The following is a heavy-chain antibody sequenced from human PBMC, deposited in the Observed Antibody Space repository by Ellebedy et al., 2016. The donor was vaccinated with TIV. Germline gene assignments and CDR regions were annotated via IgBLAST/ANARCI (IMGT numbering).Heavy chain of an antibody. CDR2: IDPSDSST. J-gene: IGHJ6*02. V-gene: IGHV5-10-1*01. Sequence: GESLKISCTGSGYRFTTYWITWVRQMPGKGLEWMGRIDPSDSSTNYSPSFQGHVTISTDKSITTAYLQWSSLKASDTAIYYCAREDFVVPPAASDYFYYYGMDLWGQGTTVTVSS. CDR3: AREDFVVPPAASDYFYYYGMDL. CDR1: GYRFTTYW. D-gene: IGHD2-2*01.